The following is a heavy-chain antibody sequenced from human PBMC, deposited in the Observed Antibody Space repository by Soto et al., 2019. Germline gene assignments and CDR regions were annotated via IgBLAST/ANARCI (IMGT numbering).Heavy chain of an antibody. CDR3: ARPTGGHDAGGNYMDV. Sequence: QVQLLQSGSEVKKPGSSVKVSCRASGGSLSSYPVTWVRQAPGQGLEWMGRIIPIVGVTNYAQKFQGRVTITASKSTSTAYMELSSLRSDDTAVYYCARPTGGHDAGGNYMDVWGKGTTVIVSS. V-gene: IGHV1-69*02. CDR2: IIPIVGVT. J-gene: IGHJ6*03. D-gene: IGHD2-8*02. CDR1: GGSLSSYP.